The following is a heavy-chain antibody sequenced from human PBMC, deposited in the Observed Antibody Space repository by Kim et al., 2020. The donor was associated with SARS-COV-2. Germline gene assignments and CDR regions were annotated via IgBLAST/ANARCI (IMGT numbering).Heavy chain of an antibody. D-gene: IGHD3-3*02. CDR2: ISGSGGST. CDR3: AKDIFGVVIACMDV. J-gene: IGHJ6*02. CDR1: GFTFSSYA. Sequence: GGSLRLSCAASGFTFSSYAMSWVRQAPGKGLEWVSAISGSGGSTYYADSVKGRFTISRDNSKNTLYLQMNSLRAEDTAVYYCAKDIFGVVIACMDVWGQGTTVTVSS. V-gene: IGHV3-23*01.